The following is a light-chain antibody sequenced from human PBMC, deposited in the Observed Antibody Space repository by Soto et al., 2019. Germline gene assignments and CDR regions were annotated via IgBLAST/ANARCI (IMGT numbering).Light chain of an antibody. V-gene: IGKV3-15*01. CDR1: QSVSSN. CDR3: QQYNNWSIT. Sequence: EIVMTQSPATLSVSPGERATLSCRASQSVSSNLVWYQQNPGQAPRLLIYGASTRATGIPARFSGSGSGTEFTLTISSLQSEDFAVYYCQQYNNWSITFGQGTRLEIK. CDR2: GAS. J-gene: IGKJ5*01.